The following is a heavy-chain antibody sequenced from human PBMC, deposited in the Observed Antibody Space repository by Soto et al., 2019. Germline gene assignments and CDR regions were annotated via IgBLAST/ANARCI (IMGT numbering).Heavy chain of an antibody. D-gene: IGHD6-13*01. CDR3: ARYRRGAVAGYTLDN. Sequence: SETLSLTCTVSGGSISSNYWTWIRQPPGKGLEWIGYVYNSGSTNYNPSLKSRVTISEDTSKSQFSLKVHSMTAADTAVYYCARYRRGAVAGYTLDNWGQGILVTVSS. J-gene: IGHJ4*02. CDR2: VYNSGST. V-gene: IGHV4-59*01. CDR1: GGSISSNY.